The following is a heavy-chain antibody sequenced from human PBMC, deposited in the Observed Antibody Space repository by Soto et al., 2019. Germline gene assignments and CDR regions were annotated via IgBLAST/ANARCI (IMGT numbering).Heavy chain of an antibody. V-gene: IGHV4-59*08. CDR3: ARRLGSYDAFDM. CDR2: IYYSGST. Sequence: SETLSLTCTVSGGSISSYYWSWIRQPPGKGLEWIGYIYYSGSTNYNPSLKSRVTISVDTSKNQFSLKLSSVTAADTAVYYCARRLGSYDAFDMWGQGTMVTVS. J-gene: IGHJ3*02. D-gene: IGHD7-27*01. CDR1: GGSISSYY.